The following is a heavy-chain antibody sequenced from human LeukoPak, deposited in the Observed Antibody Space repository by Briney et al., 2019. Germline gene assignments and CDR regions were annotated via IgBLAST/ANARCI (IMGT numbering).Heavy chain of an antibody. CDR1: GGSITNYY. CDR3: ARLSTVTTSFDY. J-gene: IGHJ4*02. V-gene: IGHV4-59*01. CDR2: IHYSGST. Sequence: SETLSLTCTVSGGSITNYYWSWIRQPPGKGLEWIGYIHYSGSTKYKSSLKSRVTISVDTSKNQFSLKLNSVTAADTAVYYCARLSTVTTSFDYWGQGTLVTVSS. D-gene: IGHD4-17*01.